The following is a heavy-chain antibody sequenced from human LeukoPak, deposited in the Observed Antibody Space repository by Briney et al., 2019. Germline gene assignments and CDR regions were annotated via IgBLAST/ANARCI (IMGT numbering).Heavy chain of an antibody. J-gene: IGHJ4*02. V-gene: IGHV1-69*06. D-gene: IGHD4-11*01. CDR1: GGTFSSYA. CDR3: AARSRRLPDYFDY. Sequence: SVKVSCKASGGTFSSYAISWVRQAPGQGLEWMGGIIPIFGTANYAQKFQGRVTITSDTSTSTAYMELSSLRSEATAVYYCAARSRRLPDYFDYWGQGTLVTVSS. CDR2: IIPIFGTA.